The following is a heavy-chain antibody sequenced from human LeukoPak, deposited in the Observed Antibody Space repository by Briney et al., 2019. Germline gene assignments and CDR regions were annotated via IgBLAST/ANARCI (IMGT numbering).Heavy chain of an antibody. D-gene: IGHD6-19*01. CDR3: ASNIAVTGTYSYSDY. CDR2: IYYSGST. CDR1: GGSISGYN. Sequence: KSSETLSLTCTVSGGSISGYNWSWIRQSPGKGLEWIGYIYYSGSTNYNPSLKSRVTLSLDTSKNQFSLKLSSVTAADTAVYYCASNIAVTGTYSYSDYWGQGTLVTVSS. V-gene: IGHV4-59*08. J-gene: IGHJ4*02.